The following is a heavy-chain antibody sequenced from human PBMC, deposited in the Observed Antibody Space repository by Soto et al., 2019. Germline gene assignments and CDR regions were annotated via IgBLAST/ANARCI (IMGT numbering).Heavy chain of an antibody. CDR1: GFTFSSYA. Sequence: LRLSCAASGFTFSSYAMSWVRQAPGKGLEWVANINQDGGEKYCADSVKGRFTISRDNAKNSLYLQMDSLRVEDTALYYCFNVAFGYWGRGTLVTVSS. V-gene: IGHV3-7*01. CDR2: INQDGGEK. J-gene: IGHJ4*02. CDR3: FNVAFGY.